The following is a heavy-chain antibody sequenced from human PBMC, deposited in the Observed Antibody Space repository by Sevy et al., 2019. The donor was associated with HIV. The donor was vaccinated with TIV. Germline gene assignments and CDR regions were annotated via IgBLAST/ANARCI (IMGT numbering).Heavy chain of an antibody. Sequence: GGYLRLSCAASGFTFSSYGMHWVRQAPGKWLEWVAVIWYDGSNKYYADSVKGRFTISRDNSKNTLYLQMNSLRAEDTAVYYCAREIRLPYYYDTSGYYEGPFDYWGQGTLVTVSS. D-gene: IGHD3-22*01. CDR1: GFTFSSYG. CDR3: AREIRLPYYYDTSGYYEGPFDY. V-gene: IGHV3-33*01. J-gene: IGHJ4*02. CDR2: IWYDGSNK.